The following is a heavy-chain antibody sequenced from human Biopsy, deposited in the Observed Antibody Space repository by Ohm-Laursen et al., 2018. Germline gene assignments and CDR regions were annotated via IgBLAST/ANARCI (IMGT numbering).Heavy chain of an antibody. CDR3: ARANNDAGTYWYLDL. D-gene: IGHD1-1*01. Sequence: ASVKVSCKASGYTFINYGFSWVRQAPGQGLEWMGWINPYNGDTNYAQKLQGRVTMTTDTSTSTAYMELRSLRSDDTAVYYCARANNDAGTYWYLDLWGRGTLVTVS. J-gene: IGHJ2*01. CDR2: INPYNGDT. CDR1: GYTFINYG. V-gene: IGHV1-18*01.